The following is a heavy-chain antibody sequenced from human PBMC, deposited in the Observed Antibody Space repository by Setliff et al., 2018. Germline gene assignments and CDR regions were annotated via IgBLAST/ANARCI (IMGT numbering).Heavy chain of an antibody. D-gene: IGHD3-10*01. J-gene: IGHJ5*02. CDR3: ARTSTYVLGSGSYWDRWFDP. Sequence: KASETLSLTCTVSGDSLSGDNYFWSWIRHLPGKGLQWLGHIYYTGKTYYNPSLKSRLEMSVDTSKRAFALRLSSVTAADTAVYYCARTSTYVLGSGSYWDRWFDPWSQGTLVTVSS. CDR2: IYYTGKT. CDR1: GDSLSGDNYF. V-gene: IGHV4-30-4*02.